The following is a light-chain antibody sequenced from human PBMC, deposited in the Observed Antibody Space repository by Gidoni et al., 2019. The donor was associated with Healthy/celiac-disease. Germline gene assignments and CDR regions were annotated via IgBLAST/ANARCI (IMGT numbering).Light chain of an antibody. V-gene: IGLV3-1*01. CDR1: KLGDKY. CDR3: QAWDSSTVV. J-gene: IGLJ2*01. CDR2: QDS. Sequence: SYDLTPPPSVSGSPGQTASITCSGDKLGDKYACWYQQKPGQSPVLVIYQDSKRPSGIPERFSGSNSGNTATLTISGTQAMDEANYYCQAWDSSTVVFGGGTKLTVL.